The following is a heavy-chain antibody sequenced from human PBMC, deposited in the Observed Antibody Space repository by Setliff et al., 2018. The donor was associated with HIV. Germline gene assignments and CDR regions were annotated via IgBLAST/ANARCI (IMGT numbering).Heavy chain of an antibody. J-gene: IGHJ4*02. CDR2: IEKDGSEK. CDR1: GFSVSTYW. V-gene: IGHV3-7*01. CDR3: AKDLARGYSYGLSVDY. Sequence: GGSLRLSCAASGFSVSTYWMNWVRQAPGKGLEWVANIEKDGSEKYYADSVKGRFTVSRDNSKNTLYLQMNSLRAEDTAVYYCAKDLARGYSYGLSVDYWGQGTLVTVSS. D-gene: IGHD5-18*01.